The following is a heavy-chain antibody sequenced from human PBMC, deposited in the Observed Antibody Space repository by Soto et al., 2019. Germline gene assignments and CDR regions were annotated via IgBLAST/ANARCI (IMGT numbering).Heavy chain of an antibody. J-gene: IGHJ6*02. CDR3: ATGGVSAVRDYYNGLDV. CDR1: GGSVSSGSYY. V-gene: IGHV4-61*03. Sequence: QVQLQESGPGLVKPSETLSLTCTVSGGSVSSGSYYWNWIRQPPGKGLEWIGYIYDRGSTNFNPSLKSRVTISVDTSKNHFSLKLTSVTAADTAVYYCATGGVSAVRDYYNGLDVWGQGTTVTVSS. CDR2: IYDRGST. D-gene: IGHD2-2*01.